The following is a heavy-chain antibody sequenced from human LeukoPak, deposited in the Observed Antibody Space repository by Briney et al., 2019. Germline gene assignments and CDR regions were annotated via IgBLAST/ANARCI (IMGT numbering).Heavy chain of an antibody. CDR3: AREHIVVVTAIEGGMDV. J-gene: IGHJ6*02. Sequence: GGSLRLSCAASGFTFSSYSMNWVRQAPGKGLEWVSSISSSSSYIYYADSVEGRFTISRDNAKNSLYLQMNSLRAEDTAVYYCAREHIVVVTAIEGGMDVWGQGTTVTVSS. D-gene: IGHD2-21*02. CDR1: GFTFSSYS. V-gene: IGHV3-21*01. CDR2: ISSSSSYI.